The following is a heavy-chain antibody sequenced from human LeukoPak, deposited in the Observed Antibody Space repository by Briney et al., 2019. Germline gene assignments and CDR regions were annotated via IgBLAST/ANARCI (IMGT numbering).Heavy chain of an antibody. CDR1: GGSISSYY. CDR3: ASRTYYGSGPDY. Sequence: PSETLSLTCTVSGGSISSYYWSWIRQPPGKGLEWIGYFYYRGSTSYNPSLKSRVTISVDTSKNQFSLKLSSVTAADTAVYYCASRTYYGSGPDYWGQGTLVTVSS. D-gene: IGHD3-10*01. V-gene: IGHV4-59*08. J-gene: IGHJ4*02. CDR2: FYYRGST.